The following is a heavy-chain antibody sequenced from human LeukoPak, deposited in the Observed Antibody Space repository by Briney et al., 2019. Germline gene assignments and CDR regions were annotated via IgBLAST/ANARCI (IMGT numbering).Heavy chain of an antibody. CDR3: ARDVPGFDP. CDR1: GGSFSGYY. Sequence: SETLYLTRAIYGGSFSGYYWRWIRPPPGEGLEWIGEINHSGSTHYNPSLKSRVTISVDTSKNQFSLKLTSVTAACTAVYYCARDVPGFDPWGQGTLFTVSS. V-gene: IGHV4-34*01. CDR2: INHSGST. J-gene: IGHJ5*02.